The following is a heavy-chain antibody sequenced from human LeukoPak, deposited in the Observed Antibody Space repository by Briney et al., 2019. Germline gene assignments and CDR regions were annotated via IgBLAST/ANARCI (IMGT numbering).Heavy chain of an antibody. V-gene: IGHV4-34*01. CDR2: INHSGST. J-gene: IGHJ4*02. D-gene: IGHD2-15*01. CDR3: ARELGYCTGGNCYGGVFHY. Sequence: SETLSLTCAVNGGSFSGYYWSWIRQPPGKGLEWIGEINHSGSTTYNPSLKSRATISGDTSKNQLSLKLSSATAADTAVYYCARELGYCTGGNCYGGVFHYWGQGTLVTVSS. CDR1: GGSFSGYY.